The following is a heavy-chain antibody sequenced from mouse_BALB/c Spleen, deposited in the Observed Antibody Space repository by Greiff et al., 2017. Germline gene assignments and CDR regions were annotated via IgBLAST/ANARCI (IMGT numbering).Heavy chain of an antibody. D-gene: IGHD2-4*01. CDR1: GYSITSDYA. CDR3: ARRGMFYDYSFAY. V-gene: IGHV3-2*02. J-gene: IGHJ3*01. CDR2: ISYSGST. Sequence: EVKLVESGPGLVKPSQSLSLTCTVTGYSITSDYAWNWIRQFPGNKLEWMGYISYSGSTSYNPSLKSRISITRDTSKNQFFLQLNSVTTEDTATYYCARRGMFYDYSFAYWGQGTLVTVSA.